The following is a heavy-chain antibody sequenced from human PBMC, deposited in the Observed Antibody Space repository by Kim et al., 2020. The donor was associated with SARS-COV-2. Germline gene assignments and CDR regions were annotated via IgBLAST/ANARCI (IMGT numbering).Heavy chain of an antibody. Sequence: GGSLRLSCAASGFPFSSYPMSWVRQAPGKGLEWVSTVSAGAVNTYHADSVKGRFTISRDNSKNTLYLQMNSLRAEDTAVYYCAKIDRSSGWPFDYWGQGTLVTVSS. J-gene: IGHJ4*02. D-gene: IGHD6-19*01. V-gene: IGHV3-23*01. CDR1: GFPFSSYP. CDR3: AKIDRSSGWPFDY. CDR2: VSAGAVNT.